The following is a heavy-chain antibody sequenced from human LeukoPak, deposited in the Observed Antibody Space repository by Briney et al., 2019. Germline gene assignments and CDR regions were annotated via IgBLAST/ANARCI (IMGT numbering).Heavy chain of an antibody. CDR1: GFTSSGNW. V-gene: IGHV3-7*01. CDR2: INPDGSQK. J-gene: IGHJ4*02. D-gene: IGHD1-26*01. CDR3: AKLLGMVTTYDY. Sequence: GGSLTLSCEASGFTSSGNWMSWVRQAPGKGLEWVASINPDGSQKFYEDSVKGRFTISRDNTKTSLYLQMNSLGAEDTAMYYCAKLLGMVTTYDYWGQGTRVTVSS.